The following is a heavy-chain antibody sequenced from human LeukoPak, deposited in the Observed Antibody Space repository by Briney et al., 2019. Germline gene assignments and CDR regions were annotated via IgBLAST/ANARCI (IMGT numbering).Heavy chain of an antibody. V-gene: IGHV3-23*01. D-gene: IGHD2-2*01. J-gene: IGHJ3*02. Sequence: PGGSLRLSCAASGFTFSSYAMSWVRQAPGKGLEWVSAISGSGGSTYYADSVKGRFTISRDNSKNTLYLQMNSLRAEDTAAYYCAIDIVVVPAAPDGAFDIWGQGTMVTVSS. CDR3: AIDIVVVPAAPDGAFDI. CDR2: ISGSGGST. CDR1: GFTFSSYA.